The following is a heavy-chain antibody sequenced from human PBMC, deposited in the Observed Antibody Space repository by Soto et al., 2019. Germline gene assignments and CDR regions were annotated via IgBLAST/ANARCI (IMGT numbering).Heavy chain of an antibody. Sequence: GGDLRLSWAASGWTFSRLGMEWGRQAPGKGLEWVAVIWYDGSNKYYSASVHRRFTISRANSNNTLYLQMNSLSADATAVYCCASDPSYYYYGLDVWGQGTTVTVSS. CDR2: IWYDGSNK. J-gene: IGHJ6*02. V-gene: IGHV3-33*01. CDR3: ASDPSYYYYGLDV. CDR1: GWTFSRLG.